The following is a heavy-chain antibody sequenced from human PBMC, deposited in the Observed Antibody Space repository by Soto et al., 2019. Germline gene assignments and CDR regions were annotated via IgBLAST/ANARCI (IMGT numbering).Heavy chain of an antibody. V-gene: IGHV4-4*02. CDR3: ARKAWVRFEY. J-gene: IGHJ4*02. D-gene: IGHD7-27*01. CDR1: SDSISRSVW. CDR2: VFHTGDT. Sequence: SETLSLTCAVSSDSISRSVWWTWVRPPPGKGLEWIGEVFHTGDTNYNPSLKSRVTMSVDKSTNEFSLKVTSVTAADTATYYCARKAWVRFEYWGQGALVTVSS.